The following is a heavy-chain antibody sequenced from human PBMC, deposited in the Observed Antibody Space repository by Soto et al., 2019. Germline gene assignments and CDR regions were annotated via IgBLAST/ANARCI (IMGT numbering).Heavy chain of an antibody. CDR1: GGTFSSYA. D-gene: IGHD6-13*01. V-gene: IGHV1-69*06. CDR2: TFPIFGTA. J-gene: IGHJ6*02. Sequence: QVQLVQSGAEVKKPGSSVKVSCKASGGTFSSYAISWVRQAPEQGLEWMGGTFPIFGTANYAQKFQGRVTISADKSTSTAYMELSSLRSEDTAVYYCATVDISTWIDGMDVWGQGTTVTVSS. CDR3: ATVDISTWIDGMDV.